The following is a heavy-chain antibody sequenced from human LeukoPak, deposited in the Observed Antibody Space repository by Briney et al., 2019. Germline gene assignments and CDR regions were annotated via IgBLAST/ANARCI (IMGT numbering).Heavy chain of an antibody. CDR3: ARLYCNGGSCYGKYYFDY. CDR1: GFTFSSYG. V-gene: IGHV3-33*01. J-gene: IGHJ4*02. D-gene: IGHD2-15*01. Sequence: GRSLRLSCAASGFTFSSYGMHWVRQAPGKGLEWVAVIWYDGSNKYYADSVKGRFTISRDNSKNTLYLQMNSLRAEDTAVYYCARLYCNGGSCYGKYYFDYWGQGALVTVSS. CDR2: IWYDGSNK.